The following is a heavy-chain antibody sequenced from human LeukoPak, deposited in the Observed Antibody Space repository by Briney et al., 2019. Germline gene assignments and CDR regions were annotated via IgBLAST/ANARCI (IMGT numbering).Heavy chain of an antibody. V-gene: IGHV4-34*01. CDR2: INHSGST. CDR1: GGSFSGYY. D-gene: IGHD6-19*01. J-gene: IGHJ4*02. Sequence: SETLSLTCAVYGGSFSGYYWSWIRQPPGKGLEWIGEINHSGSTNYTPSLKSRVTISVDTSKNQFSLKLSSVTAADTAVYYCARSQQWLAPYYFDYWGQGTLVTVSS. CDR3: ARSQQWLAPYYFDY.